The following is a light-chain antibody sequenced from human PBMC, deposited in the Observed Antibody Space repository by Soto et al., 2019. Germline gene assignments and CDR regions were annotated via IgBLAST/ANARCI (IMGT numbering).Light chain of an antibody. CDR3: QQYGSSPPLT. CDR1: QSVSRRF. J-gene: IGKJ4*01. Sequence: EIVLTQSPGTLSLSPGDTATLSCSARQSVSRRFLGWYQQKPGQAPRLLVYGASNRATGIPDRVSGSGSGTEFTLTISRLEPEDFAVYYCQQYGSSPPLTFGGGTKVDIK. V-gene: IGKV3-20*01. CDR2: GAS.